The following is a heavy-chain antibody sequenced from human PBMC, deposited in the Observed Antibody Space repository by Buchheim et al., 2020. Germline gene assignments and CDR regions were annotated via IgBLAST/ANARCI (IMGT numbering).Heavy chain of an antibody. D-gene: IGHD6-6*01. CDR3: ATGDSAARLLH. CDR2: INRGGST. V-gene: IGHV4-34*01. J-gene: IGHJ1*01. Sequence: QVQLQQWGAGLLKPSETLSLTCAVYGGSFSGYYWSWIRQPPGKGLEWIGEINRGGSTDYNSSLKSRVTMSVDRSKNHFSLQLSSVTAADSAVYYCATGDSAARLLHWGQGTL. CDR1: GGSFSGYY.